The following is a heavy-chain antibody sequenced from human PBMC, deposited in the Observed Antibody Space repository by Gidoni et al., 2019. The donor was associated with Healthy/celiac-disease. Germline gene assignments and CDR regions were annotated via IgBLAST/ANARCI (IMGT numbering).Heavy chain of an antibody. D-gene: IGHD5-12*01. CDR1: GFTCSRYA. Sequence: EVQLLESGGGWVQPGGSRRRSGAASGFTCSRYAMSWVRQAPGKGLEWVSAIRGSGGSTYYADSVKGRFPISRDNSKTTLYLQMNILSAEDTAVYYCAKEGVEMATIWRDSYYYGMDVWGQGTTVTFSS. CDR3: AKEGVEMATIWRDSYYYGMDV. CDR2: IRGSGGST. J-gene: IGHJ6*02. V-gene: IGHV3-23*01.